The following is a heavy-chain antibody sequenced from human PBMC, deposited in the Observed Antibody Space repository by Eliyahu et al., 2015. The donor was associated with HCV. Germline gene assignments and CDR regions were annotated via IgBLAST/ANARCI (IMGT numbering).Heavy chain of an antibody. CDR3: ARDWGYCSGGNCYTVLDY. Sequence: EVQLVESGGDLVQPGGSLRLSCAASGFTFRXYWMSWVRQAPGKGLGWVANIKEDGGEKNYVDSVKGRFTISRDNAKSSLYLQMNSLRAEDTAVYYCARDWGYCSGGNCYTVLDYWGQGALVTVSS. CDR1: GFTFRXYW. J-gene: IGHJ4*02. CDR2: IKEDGGEK. V-gene: IGHV3-7*04. D-gene: IGHD2-15*01.